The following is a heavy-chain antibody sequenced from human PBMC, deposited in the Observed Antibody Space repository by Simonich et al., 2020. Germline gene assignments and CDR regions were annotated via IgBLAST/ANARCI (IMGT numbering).Heavy chain of an antibody. V-gene: IGHV3-30*07. Sequence: QVQLVESGGGVVQPGRSLRLSCAASGFTVISYAMHWVRQAPGKGLEWVAVISYDGSNKYYAYSVKGRFTISRDNSKNTMYLQMNSLRAEDTAVYYCAREGLLLDAFDIWGQGTMVTVSS. CDR3: AREGLLLDAFDI. CDR2: ISYDGSNK. CDR1: GFTVISYA. D-gene: IGHD2-15*01. J-gene: IGHJ3*02.